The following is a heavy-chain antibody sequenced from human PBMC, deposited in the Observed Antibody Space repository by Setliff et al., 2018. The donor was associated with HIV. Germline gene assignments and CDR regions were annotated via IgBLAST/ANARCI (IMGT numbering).Heavy chain of an antibody. CDR3: ARSRGYYYGMDV. CDR2: IDWDDDK. V-gene: IGHV2-70*11. Sequence: SGPTLVNPTQTLTLTCTFSGFSLSTSGMCVSWIRQPPGKALEWLARIDWDDDKYYSTSLKTRLTISRDTSKNQVVLTVTNMDPVDTATYYCARSRGYYYGMDVWGQGTTVTVSS. J-gene: IGHJ6*02. D-gene: IGHD3-10*01. CDR1: GFSLSTSGMC.